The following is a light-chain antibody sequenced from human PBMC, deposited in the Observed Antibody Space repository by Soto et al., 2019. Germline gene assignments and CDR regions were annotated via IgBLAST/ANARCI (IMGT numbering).Light chain of an antibody. CDR2: SNN. Sequence: QSVLTQPPSASGTPGQRITISCSGSSSNIGSTTVTWYQQLPGTAPKLLIYSNNQRPSGVPDRRSGSKSGTSASLAISGRQSADEADYYCAAWDDSLNRVVFGGGTKLTVL. J-gene: IGLJ3*02. CDR3: AAWDDSLNRVV. CDR1: SSNIGSTT. V-gene: IGLV1-44*01.